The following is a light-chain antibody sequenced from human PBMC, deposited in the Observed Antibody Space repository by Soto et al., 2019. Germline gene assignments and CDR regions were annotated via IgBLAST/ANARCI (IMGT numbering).Light chain of an antibody. CDR1: SSDVGGYNY. J-gene: IGLJ2*01. V-gene: IGLV2-14*01. CDR2: DVS. Sequence: ALTQPASVSGSPGQSITISCTGTSSDVGGYNYVSWYQQHPGKAPKLMIYDVSNRPSGVSDRFSGSKSGNTASLTISGLQAEDEADYYCSSYTSSSTSVVFGGGTKLTVL. CDR3: SSYTSSSTSVV.